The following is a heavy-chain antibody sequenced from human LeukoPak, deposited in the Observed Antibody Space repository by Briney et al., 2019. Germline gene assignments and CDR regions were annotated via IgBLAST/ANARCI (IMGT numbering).Heavy chain of an antibody. Sequence: GGSLRLSCAASGFTFSSYAMSWVRQAPGKGLEWVSAISGSGGSTYYADSVKGRFTISRDNSKNTLYLQMNSLRAEDTAVYYCAKGLMITFGGVIVTIRIDAFDIWGQGTMVTVSS. V-gene: IGHV3-23*01. J-gene: IGHJ3*02. CDR3: AKGLMITFGGVIVTIRIDAFDI. D-gene: IGHD3-16*02. CDR1: GFTFSSYA. CDR2: ISGSGGST.